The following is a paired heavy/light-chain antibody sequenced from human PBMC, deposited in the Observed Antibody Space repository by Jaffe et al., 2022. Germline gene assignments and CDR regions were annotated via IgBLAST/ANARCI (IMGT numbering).Light chain of an antibody. CDR1: SSDVGGYNY. Sequence: QSALTQPPSASGSPGQSVTISCTGTSSDVGGYNYVSWYQQHPGKAPKLMIYEVSKRPSGVPDRFSGSKSGNTASLTVSGLQAEDEADYYCSSYAGSNNVFGTGTKVTVL. J-gene: IGLJ1*01. CDR3: SSYAGSNNV. V-gene: IGLV2-8*01. CDR2: EVS.
Heavy chain of an antibody. CDR2: IYYSGST. D-gene: IGHD2-15*01. CDR1: GGSISSYY. V-gene: IGHV4-59*01. J-gene: IGHJ4*02. Sequence: QVQLQESGPGLVKPSETLSLTCTVSGGSISSYYWSWIRQPPGKGLEWIGYIYYSGSTNYNPSLKSRVTISVDTSKNQFSLKLSSVTAADTAVYYCARDRTPYYCSGGSCYPRSGSGFDYWGQGTLVTVSS. CDR3: ARDRTPYYCSGGSCYPRSGSGFDY.